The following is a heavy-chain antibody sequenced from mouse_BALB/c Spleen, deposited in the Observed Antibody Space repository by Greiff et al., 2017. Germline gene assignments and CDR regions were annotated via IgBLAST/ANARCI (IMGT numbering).Heavy chain of an antibody. J-gene: IGHJ4*01. CDR2: IWSGGST. Sequence: VKLMESGPGLVQPSQSLSITCTVSGFSLTSYGVHWVRQSPGKGLEWLGVIWSGGSTDYNAAFISRLSISKDNSKSQVFFKMNSLQANDTAIYYCARKYYGTYYYAMDYWGQGTSVTVSS. CDR3: ARKYYGTYYYAMDY. CDR1: GFSLTSYG. V-gene: IGHV2-2*02. D-gene: IGHD1-1*01.